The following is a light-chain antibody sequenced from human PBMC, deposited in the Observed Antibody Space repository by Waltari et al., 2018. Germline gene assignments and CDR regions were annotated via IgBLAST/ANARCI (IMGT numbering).Light chain of an antibody. CDR2: AAS. J-gene: IGKJ1*01. V-gene: IGKV1-39*01. Sequence: DIQMTQSPSSLSASVGARVTITCRASQSISSFLNWYQQKPEKAPNLLIYAASTLQSGVPSRFSGSGSGTDFTLTISSLEPEDFATYYCQQSYTTPWTFGQGTKVEIK. CDR1: QSISSF. CDR3: QQSYTTPWT.